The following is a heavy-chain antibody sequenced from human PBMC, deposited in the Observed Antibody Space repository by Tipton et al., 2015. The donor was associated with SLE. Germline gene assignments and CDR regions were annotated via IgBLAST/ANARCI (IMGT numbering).Heavy chain of an antibody. J-gene: IGHJ6*02. CDR3: ARDRIVSLFRDYYYYGMDV. CDR2: IYHSAST. D-gene: IGHD1-26*01. CDR1: GGSISSYY. Sequence: TLSLTCTVSGGSISSYYWSWIRQPPGKGLEWIGYIYHSASTNYNPSLKSRVTISVDTSKNQFSLKLSSVTAADTAVYYCARDRIVSLFRDYYYYGMDVWGQGTTVTVSS. V-gene: IGHV4-59*01.